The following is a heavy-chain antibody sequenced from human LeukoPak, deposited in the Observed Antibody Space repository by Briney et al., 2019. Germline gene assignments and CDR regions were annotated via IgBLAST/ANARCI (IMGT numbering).Heavy chain of an antibody. V-gene: IGHV1-18*01. D-gene: IGHD3-10*01. Sequence: ASVKVSCKASGYTFTAYFIHWVRQAPGQGLEWMGWISAYNGHTNYAQKVQGRVTMTTDTSTSTAYMELRSLRSDDTAVYYCAREVTMVRGVITKYYYNGMDVWGQGTTVTVSS. J-gene: IGHJ6*02. CDR3: AREVTMVRGVITKYYYNGMDV. CDR1: GYTFTAYF. CDR2: ISAYNGHT.